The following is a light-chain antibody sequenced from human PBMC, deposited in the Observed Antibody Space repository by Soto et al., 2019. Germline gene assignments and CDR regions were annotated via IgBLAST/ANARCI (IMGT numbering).Light chain of an antibody. CDR3: SSYTSSSTLEV. Sequence: QSVLTQPASVSGSPGQSITISCTGTSSDVGGYNYVSWYQQHPGKAPQLMIYEVSNRPSGVSNRFSGSKSGNTASLTISGLQAEDEADHYCSSYTSSSTLEVFGGGTKLTVL. CDR1: SSDVGGYNY. J-gene: IGLJ3*02. CDR2: EVS. V-gene: IGLV2-14*01.